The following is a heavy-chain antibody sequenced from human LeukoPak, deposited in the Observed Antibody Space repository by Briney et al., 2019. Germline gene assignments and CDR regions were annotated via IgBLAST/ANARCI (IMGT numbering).Heavy chain of an antibody. CDR3: ARERQDIVLTVYAIREYYYYMDV. CDR2: IYYTGST. J-gene: IGHJ6*03. CDR1: GGSISSYY. Sequence: PSETLSLTCTVSGGSISSYYWSWIRQPPGKGLEWIGYIYYTGSTNYNPSLKSRVTISVDTSKNQFSLKLSSVTAADTAVYYCARERQDIVLTVYAIREYYYYMDVWGKGTTVTVSS. D-gene: IGHD2-8*01. V-gene: IGHV4-59*12.